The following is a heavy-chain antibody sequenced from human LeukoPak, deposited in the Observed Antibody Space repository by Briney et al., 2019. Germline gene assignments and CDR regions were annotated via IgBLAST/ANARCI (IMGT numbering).Heavy chain of an antibody. CDR3: ATLGAYDRFDS. CDR2: IKQDGSEK. CDR1: GFTFSNCW. D-gene: IGHD5-12*01. J-gene: IGHJ4*02. V-gene: IGHV3-7*05. Sequence: GGSLRLSCAASGFTFSNCWMSWVRQAPGKGLEWVANIKQDGSEKLYVDSLKGRFTISRDNAKNSLYQQMNSLRAEDTAVYYCATLGAYDRFDSWGQGTLVTVSS.